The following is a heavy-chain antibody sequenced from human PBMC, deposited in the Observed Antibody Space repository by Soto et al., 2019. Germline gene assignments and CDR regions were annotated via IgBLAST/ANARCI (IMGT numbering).Heavy chain of an antibody. CDR1: GFTFSRYG. CDR3: ARDDDNEANAIDV. CDR2: IWHDGRKQ. D-gene: IGHD1-1*01. V-gene: IGHV3-33*01. Sequence: QVQLLESGGGVVQPGRSLRLSCVASGFTFSRYGMHWVRQAPGKGLEWVAVIWHDGRKQVYDDSVKGRFTISRDNSKNTLYLEMDSLRDEATSVYYSARDDDNEANAIDVWGQGTLVTVSS. J-gene: IGHJ4*02.